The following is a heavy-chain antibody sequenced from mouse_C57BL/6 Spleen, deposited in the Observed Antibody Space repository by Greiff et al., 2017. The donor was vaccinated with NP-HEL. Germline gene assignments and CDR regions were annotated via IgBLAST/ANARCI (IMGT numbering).Heavy chain of an antibody. CDR3: ARVRFAD. CDR2: ISDGGSYT. J-gene: IGHJ3*01. Sequence: EVQVVESGGGLVKPGGSLKLSCAASGFTFSSYAMSWVRQTPEKRLEWVATISDGGSYTYYPDNVKGRFTISRDNAKNNLYLQMSHLKSEDTAMYYCARVRFADWGQGTLVTVSA. CDR1: GFTFSSYA. V-gene: IGHV5-4*01.